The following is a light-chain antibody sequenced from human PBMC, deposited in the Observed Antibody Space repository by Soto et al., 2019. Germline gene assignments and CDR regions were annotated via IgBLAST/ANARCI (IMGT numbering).Light chain of an antibody. CDR3: QQYNSVPLT. CDR2: KAS. J-gene: IGKJ4*01. Sequence: DIPMTQSPSTLSASVGDRVTITCRASRSVSSWLAWYQQKPGKAPKLLIYKASSLESGVPSRFSGSGSGTEFTLTISSLQPDDFATYYCQQYNSVPLTFGGGTKVEIK. CDR1: RSVSSW. V-gene: IGKV1-5*03.